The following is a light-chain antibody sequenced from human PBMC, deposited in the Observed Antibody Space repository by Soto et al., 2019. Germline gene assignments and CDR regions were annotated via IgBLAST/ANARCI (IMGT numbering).Light chain of an antibody. V-gene: IGKV3-20*01. CDR1: QSVGSNY. Sequence: EIVLTQSPDTLSLSPGERATLSCRASQSVGSNYLAWYQQKFGRAPRLLIYGASSRATGIPDRFSGSGSGTDFTLTISRLEPEDFAVYYCQQYGSSPYTFGQGTKLEIK. CDR3: QQYGSSPYT. CDR2: GAS. J-gene: IGKJ2*01.